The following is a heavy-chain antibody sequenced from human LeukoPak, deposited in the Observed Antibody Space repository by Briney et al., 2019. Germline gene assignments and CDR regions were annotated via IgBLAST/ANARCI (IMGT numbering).Heavy chain of an antibody. D-gene: IGHD3-22*01. Sequence: KPSETLSLTCAVSGASSSSRSYCWGGIRQSAGKGLEWIGSMYYSGNTHYSPSLTSRVTISRQTSKNQVSLKLSSVTAADSAVYYCARLEDSGGYRFDYWGQGALVTVSS. V-gene: IGHV4-39*01. CDR2: MYYSGNT. CDR1: GASSSSRSYC. CDR3: ARLEDSGGYRFDY. J-gene: IGHJ4*02.